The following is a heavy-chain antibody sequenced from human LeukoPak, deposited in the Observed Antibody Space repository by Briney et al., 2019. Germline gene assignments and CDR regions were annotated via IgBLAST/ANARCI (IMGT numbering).Heavy chain of an antibody. CDR1: GGTFSSYA. J-gene: IGHJ2*01. D-gene: IGHD6-19*01. CDR2: IIPIFGTA. Sequence: SVKVSCKASGGTFSSYAISWVRQAPGQGLEWIGGIIPIFGTANYAQKFQGRVTITTDESTSTAYMELSSLRSEDTAVYYCARDGVAGPYWYFDLWGRGTLVTVSS. CDR3: ARDGVAGPYWYFDL. V-gene: IGHV1-69*05.